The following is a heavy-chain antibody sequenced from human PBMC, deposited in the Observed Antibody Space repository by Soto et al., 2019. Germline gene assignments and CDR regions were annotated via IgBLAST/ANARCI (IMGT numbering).Heavy chain of an antibody. CDR1: GGTFSSYA. Sequence: GAPVKVSCKASGGTFSSYAISWVRQAPGQGLEWMGGIIPIFGTANYAQKFQGRVTMTRDTSTSTVYMELSSLRSEDTAVYYCAREPFSTAMDSTFGMDVWGQGTTVTVSS. CDR3: AREPFSTAMDSTFGMDV. D-gene: IGHD5-18*01. J-gene: IGHJ6*02. V-gene: IGHV1-69*05. CDR2: IIPIFGTA.